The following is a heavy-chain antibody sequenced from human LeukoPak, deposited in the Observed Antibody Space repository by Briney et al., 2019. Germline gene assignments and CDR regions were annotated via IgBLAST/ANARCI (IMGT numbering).Heavy chain of an antibody. CDR2: IYSGGST. V-gene: IGHV3-66*01. D-gene: IGHD3-22*01. J-gene: IGHJ4*02. Sequence: PGGSLRLSCAASGFTVSSNYMSWVRQAPGKGLEWVSVIYSGGSTYYADSVKGRFTISRDNSKNTLYLQMNSLRAEDTAAYYCAREPPYYYDSSGYYYFDYWGQGTLVTVSS. CDR3: AREPPYYYDSSGYYYFDY. CDR1: GFTVSSNY.